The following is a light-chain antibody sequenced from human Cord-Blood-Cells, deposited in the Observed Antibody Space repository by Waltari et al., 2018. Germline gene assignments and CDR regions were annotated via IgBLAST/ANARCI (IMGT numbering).Light chain of an antibody. J-gene: IGLJ3*02. CDR2: EGS. V-gene: IGLV2-23*01. CDR3: CSYAGSSTWV. CDR1: SSDVGRYNL. Sequence: QSALTQPASVSGSPGQSITISCTGTSSDVGRYNLFSWYQQHPGKAPKLMIYEGSKGPAGVSNRFSGSESGNTASLTISGLQAEDEADYYCCSYAGSSTWVFGGGTKLTVL.